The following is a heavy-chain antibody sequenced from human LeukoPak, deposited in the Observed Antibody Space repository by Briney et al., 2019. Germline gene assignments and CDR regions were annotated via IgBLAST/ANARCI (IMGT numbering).Heavy chain of an antibody. CDR2: INHSGST. CDR3: TRGATMIVVAYYFDY. Sequence: SETLSLTCAVYGGSFSGYYWSWIRQPPGKGLECIGEINHSGSTNYNPSLKSRVTISVDTSKNQFSLKLSSVTAADTAVYYCTRGATMIVVAYYFDYWGQGTLVTVAS. J-gene: IGHJ4*02. D-gene: IGHD3-22*01. V-gene: IGHV4-34*01. CDR1: GGSFSGYY.